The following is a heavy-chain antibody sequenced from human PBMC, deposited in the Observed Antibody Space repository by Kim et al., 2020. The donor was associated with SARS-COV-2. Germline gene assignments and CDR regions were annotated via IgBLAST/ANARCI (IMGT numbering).Heavy chain of an antibody. Sequence: SETLSLTCTVSGGSISSSSYYWGWIRQPPGKGLEWIGSIYYSGSTYYNPSLKSRVTISVDTSKNQFSLKLSSVTAADTAVYYCARRSVGEAYSGYDENFDYWGQGTLVTVSS. D-gene: IGHD5-12*01. V-gene: IGHV4-39*01. CDR2: IYYSGST. CDR1: GGSISSSSYY. CDR3: ARRSVGEAYSGYDENFDY. J-gene: IGHJ4*02.